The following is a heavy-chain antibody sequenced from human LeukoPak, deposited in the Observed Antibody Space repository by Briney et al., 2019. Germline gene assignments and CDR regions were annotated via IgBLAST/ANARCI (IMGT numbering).Heavy chain of an antibody. D-gene: IGHD4-17*01. V-gene: IGHV4-31*03. Sequence: SQTLSLTCTVSGGSISSGGYYWSWIRQHPGKGLEWIGYIYYSGSTYYNPSLKSRVTISVDTSKNQFSLKLSSVTAADTAVYYCARDPGDYGRGHAFDIWGQGTMVTVSS. CDR1: GGSISSGGYY. CDR2: IYYSGST. CDR3: ARDPGDYGRGHAFDI. J-gene: IGHJ3*02.